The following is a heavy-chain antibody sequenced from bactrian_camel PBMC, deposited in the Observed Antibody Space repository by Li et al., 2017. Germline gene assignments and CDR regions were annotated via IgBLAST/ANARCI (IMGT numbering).Heavy chain of an antibody. CDR1: GYTYSRVC. J-gene: IGHJ7*01. Sequence: VQLVESGGGSVQAGGSLRLSCAASGYTYSRVCMGWFRQAPGKEREGVASIRDGGATTNYASSVKGRFTISQDNAKNTVYLQMSNLKPEDTAMYYRAAKMIEGSCSVVSAIDLWGKGTQVTVS. D-gene: IGHD1*01. CDR2: IRDGGATT. V-gene: IGHV3S31*01.